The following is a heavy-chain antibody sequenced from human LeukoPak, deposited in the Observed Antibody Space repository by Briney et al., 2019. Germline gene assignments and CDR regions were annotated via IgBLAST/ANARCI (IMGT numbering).Heavy chain of an antibody. CDR1: GGTFSSYA. J-gene: IGHJ5*02. V-gene: IGHV1-69*06. Sequence: SVKVSCKASGGTFSSYAISWVRQAPGQGLEWMRGIIPIFGTTNYAQKFQDRVTITADKSTSTAYMELSSLRSEDTAVYYCATINSSSWYYSWFDPWGQGTLVTVSS. CDR2: IIPIFGTT. CDR3: ATINSSSWYYSWFDP. D-gene: IGHD6-13*01.